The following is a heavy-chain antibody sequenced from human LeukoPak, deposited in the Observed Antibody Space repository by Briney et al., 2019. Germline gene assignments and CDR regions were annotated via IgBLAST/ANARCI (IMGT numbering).Heavy chain of an antibody. CDR2: ISGSGGST. V-gene: IGHV3-23*01. J-gene: IGHJ6*03. D-gene: IGHD6-6*01. CDR1: GFTFSSYA. Sequence: GGSLRLSCAASGFTFSSYAMSWVRQAPGKGLEWVSAISGSGGSTYYADSVKGRFTISRDNSKNTLYLQMNSLRAEDTAVYYCAKVPSSSSWYYYYYMDVWGKGTTVTVS. CDR3: AKVPSSSSWYYYYYMDV.